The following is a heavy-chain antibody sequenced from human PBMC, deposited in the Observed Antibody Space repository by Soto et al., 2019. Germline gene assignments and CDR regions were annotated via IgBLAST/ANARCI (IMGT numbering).Heavy chain of an antibody. J-gene: IGHJ4*02. CDR2: ISYDGSNK. CDR1: GFTFSSYA. Sequence: QVQLVESGGGVVQPGRSLRLSCAASGFTFSSYAMHWVRQAPGKGLEWVAVISYDGSNKYYADSVKGRFTISRDNSKNTLYLQMNSLRAEDTAVYYCALHPSDYWGQGTLVTVSS. CDR3: ALHPSDY. V-gene: IGHV3-30-3*01.